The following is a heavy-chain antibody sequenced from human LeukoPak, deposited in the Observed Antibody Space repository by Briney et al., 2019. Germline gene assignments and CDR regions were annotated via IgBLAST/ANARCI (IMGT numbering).Heavy chain of an antibody. CDR3: ARPYYYDSRIDP. Sequence: SQTLSLTCTVSGGSISSGDYYWSWIRQPPGKGLEWITYMYYSGSTYYNPSLKSRVTMSADTSKNQLSLKLSSVTAADTAVYYCARPYYYDSRIDPWGQGILVTVSS. D-gene: IGHD3-22*01. V-gene: IGHV4-30-4*01. CDR1: GGSISSGDYY. CDR2: MYYSGST. J-gene: IGHJ5*02.